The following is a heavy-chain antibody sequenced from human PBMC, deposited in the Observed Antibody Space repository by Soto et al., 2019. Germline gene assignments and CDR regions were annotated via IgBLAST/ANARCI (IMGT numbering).Heavy chain of an antibody. Sequence: QVQLVESGGGVVQPGRSLRLSCAASGFTFSSYAMHWVRQAPGKGLEWVAVISYDGSNKYYADSVKGRFTISRDNSKNTLYLQMNSLRAEDTAVYYCARESTVTETNYYWGQGTLVTVSS. CDR1: GFTFSSYA. CDR2: ISYDGSNK. CDR3: ARESTVTETNYY. V-gene: IGHV3-30-3*01. J-gene: IGHJ4*02. D-gene: IGHD4-17*01.